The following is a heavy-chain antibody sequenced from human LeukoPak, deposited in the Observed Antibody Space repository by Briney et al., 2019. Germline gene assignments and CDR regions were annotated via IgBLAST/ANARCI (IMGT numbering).Heavy chain of an antibody. Sequence: GGSLRLSCAASGFTFSSYAMSWVRQAPGKGLEWVSAISGSGGSTYYADSVKGRFTISRDNSKNTLYLQMNGLRAEATAVYYCAKEDWRITMVRGVISPFDYWGQGTLVTVSS. J-gene: IGHJ4*02. V-gene: IGHV3-23*01. CDR2: ISGSGGST. CDR1: GFTFSSYA. D-gene: IGHD3-10*01. CDR3: AKEDWRITMVRGVISPFDY.